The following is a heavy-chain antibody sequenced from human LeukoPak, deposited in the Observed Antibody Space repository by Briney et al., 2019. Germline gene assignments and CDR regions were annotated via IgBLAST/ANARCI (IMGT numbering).Heavy chain of an antibody. V-gene: IGHV3-23*01. CDR1: GFSFSSYA. Sequence: GGSLRLSCAASGFSFSSYAMTWARQAPVKGLEWVSAISGDGTRTYYADSVKGRFTISRDNSKNTLYLEMSSLRVEDTAIYYCAKWPEGPMDYFDYWGQGTLVTVSS. CDR2: ISGDGTRT. CDR3: AKWPEGPMDYFDY. J-gene: IGHJ4*02.